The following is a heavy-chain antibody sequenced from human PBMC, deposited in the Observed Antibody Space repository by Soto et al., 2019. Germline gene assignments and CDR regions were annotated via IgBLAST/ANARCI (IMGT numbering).Heavy chain of an antibody. CDR2: IYYSGST. J-gene: IGHJ2*01. Sequence: QVQLQESGPGLVKPSETLSLTCTVSGGSISSYYWSWIRQPPGKGLEWIGYIYYSGSTNYNPSLKSRVTISVDTSKNQFSLKLSSVTAADTAVYYCARHGYYVPYWYFDRWGRGTLVTVSS. CDR3: ARHGYYVPYWYFDR. D-gene: IGHD3-10*02. CDR1: GGSISSYY. V-gene: IGHV4-59*08.